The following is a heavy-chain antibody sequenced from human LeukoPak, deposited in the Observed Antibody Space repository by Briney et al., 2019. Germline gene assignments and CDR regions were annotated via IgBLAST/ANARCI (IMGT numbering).Heavy chain of an antibody. CDR2: IYYSGST. V-gene: IGHV4-61*01. J-gene: IGHJ6*02. CDR1: GGSVSSGSYY. CDR3: ARDYSSSSTPHYGMDV. D-gene: IGHD6-6*01. Sequence: SETLSLTCTVSGGSVSSGSYYWSWIRQPPGKGLEWIGYIYYSGSTNHNPSLKSRVTISVDTSKNQFSLKLSSVTAADTAVYYCARDYSSSSTPHYGMDVWGQGTTVTVSS.